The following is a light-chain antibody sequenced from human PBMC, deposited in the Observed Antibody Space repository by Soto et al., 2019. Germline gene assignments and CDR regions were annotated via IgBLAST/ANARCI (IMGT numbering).Light chain of an antibody. V-gene: IGLV1-47*01. CDR1: SSNIGSNH. CDR3: AAWDDSLSGPHYV. J-gene: IGLJ1*01. Sequence: QSVLTQPPSASGTPGQRVTISCSGSSSNIGSNHVFWYQQLPGTAPKLLIYKNNQRPSGVPDRFSGSKSGTSASLAISGLRSGDEADYYCAAWDDSLSGPHYVFGTGTKLTVL. CDR2: KNN.